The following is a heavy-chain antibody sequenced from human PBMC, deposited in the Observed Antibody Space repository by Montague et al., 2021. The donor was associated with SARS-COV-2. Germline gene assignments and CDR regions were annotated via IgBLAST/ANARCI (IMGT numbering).Heavy chain of an antibody. V-gene: IGHV3-23*01. J-gene: IGHJ4*02. CDR2: ISGSGGST. CDR1: GFTFSSYA. Sequence: SLRLSCAASGFTFSSYAMSWVRQAPGKGLEWVSAISGSGGSTYYADSAKGRFTISGDNSKNTLYLQMNSLRAEDTAVYYCAKAYMTTVTTFDFDYWGQGTLVTVSS. CDR3: AKAYMTTVTTFDFDY. D-gene: IGHD4-17*01.